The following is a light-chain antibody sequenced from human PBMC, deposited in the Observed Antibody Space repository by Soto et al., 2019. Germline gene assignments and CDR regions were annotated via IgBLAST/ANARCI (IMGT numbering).Light chain of an antibody. Sequence: IVLTQSRGTLSLSPGERATLSCRASQSVSRSLLAWYQQKPGQAPRLLIYGASTRATGIADRFSGSGSGTDFTLTISRLEPEDFAVYYCQQYGNPPPYSFGQGTKLEIK. V-gene: IGKV3-20*01. CDR3: QQYGNPPPYS. CDR2: GAS. J-gene: IGKJ2*03. CDR1: QSVSRSL.